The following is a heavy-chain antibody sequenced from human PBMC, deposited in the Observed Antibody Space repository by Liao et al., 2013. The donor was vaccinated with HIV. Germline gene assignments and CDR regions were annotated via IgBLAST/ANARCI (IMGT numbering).Heavy chain of an antibody. V-gene: IGHV4-39*07. J-gene: IGHJ4*02. CDR3: ARDPSASLIITPYFDY. Sequence: QLQLQESGPGLVKPSETLSLTCTVSGGSISSSSYYWGWIRQPPGKGLEWIGSIYTSGSTNYNPSLKSRVTMSVDTSKNQFSLKLSSVTAADTAVYYCARDPSASLIITPYFDYWGQGTLVTVSS. CDR1: GGSISSSSYY. D-gene: IGHD3-22*01. CDR2: IYTSGST.